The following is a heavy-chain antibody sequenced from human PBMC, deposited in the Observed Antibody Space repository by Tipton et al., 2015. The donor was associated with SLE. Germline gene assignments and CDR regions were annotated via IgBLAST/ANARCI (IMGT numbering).Heavy chain of an antibody. Sequence: TLSLTCAVYGGSFSGYYWSWIRQPPGTGLEWIGEINHSGSTNYNPSLKSRVTISVDTSKNQFSLKLSSVTAADTAVYYCATGRVDYYGSGKYYNDYYYMDVWGKGTTVTVSS. CDR3: ATGRVDYYGSGKYYNDYYYMDV. J-gene: IGHJ6*03. CDR2: INHSGST. CDR1: GGSFSGYY. V-gene: IGHV4-34*01. D-gene: IGHD3-10*01.